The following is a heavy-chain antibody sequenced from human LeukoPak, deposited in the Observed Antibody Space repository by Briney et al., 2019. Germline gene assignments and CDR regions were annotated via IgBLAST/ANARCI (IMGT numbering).Heavy chain of an antibody. CDR2: IYSGGGT. CDR1: GFTVSSNY. V-gene: IGHV3-66*01. CDR3: ARAKPKNMVRGLIMRRESRYYFDY. D-gene: IGHD3-10*01. J-gene: IGHJ4*02. Sequence: GGSLRLSCAASGFTVSSNYMSWVRQAPGKGLEWVSVIYSGGGTYYADSVKGRFTISRDNSKNTLYLQMNSLRAEDTAVYYCARAKPKNMVRGLIMRRESRYYFDYWGQGTLVTVSS.